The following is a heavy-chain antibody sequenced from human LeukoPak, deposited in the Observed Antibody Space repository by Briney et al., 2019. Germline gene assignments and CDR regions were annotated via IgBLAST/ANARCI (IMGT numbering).Heavy chain of an antibody. CDR3: ARWAPYSSGWYFDY. Sequence: GRSLRLSCAASGFTFSSYAMHWVRQAPGKGLEWVAVISYDGSNKYYADSVKGRFTISRDNSKNTLYLQMNSLRAEDTAVYYCARWAPYSSGWYFDYWGQGTLVTVSS. CDR1: GFTFSSYA. J-gene: IGHJ4*02. D-gene: IGHD6-25*01. CDR2: ISYDGSNK. V-gene: IGHV3-30*04.